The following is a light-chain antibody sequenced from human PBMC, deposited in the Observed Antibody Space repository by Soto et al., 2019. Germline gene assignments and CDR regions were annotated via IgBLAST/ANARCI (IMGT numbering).Light chain of an antibody. Sequence: EIVLTQSPGTLSLSPGERATLSCRASQSVSSSYLAWYQQKPGQAPRLLIYGASSRATGIPDRFSGSGSGTDFTLIISRLEPEEFAVYYCQQYGGSPRLTFGGGTKVEI. CDR1: QSVSSSY. CDR3: QQYGGSPRLT. J-gene: IGKJ4*01. CDR2: GAS. V-gene: IGKV3-20*01.